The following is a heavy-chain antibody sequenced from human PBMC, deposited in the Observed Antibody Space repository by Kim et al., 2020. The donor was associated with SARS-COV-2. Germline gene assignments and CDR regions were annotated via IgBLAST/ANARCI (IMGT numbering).Heavy chain of an antibody. D-gene: IGHD6-19*01. Sequence: ASVKVSCKASGYFFNTYDINWVRQASGQGLEWLGWVTPSTGNTGYAQKFQGRVTVTRDTSIRTAYMEPSNLRYEDTAVYYCARTTTGWPNWFDSWGQGTL. J-gene: IGHJ5*01. CDR1: GYFFNTYD. CDR2: VTPSTGNT. V-gene: IGHV1-8*02. CDR3: ARTTTGWPNWFDS.